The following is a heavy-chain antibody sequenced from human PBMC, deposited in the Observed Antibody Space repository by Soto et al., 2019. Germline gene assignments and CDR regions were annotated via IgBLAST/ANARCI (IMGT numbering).Heavy chain of an antibody. J-gene: IGHJ6*02. Sequence: GGSLRLSCAASGFTFSSYWMSWVRQAPGKGLEWVANIKQDGSAVHYVDSVKGRFTISRDNTKNSLYLQMNSLRGEDTAMYYCAREGTIALPDGLDVWGQGTTVTVSS. D-gene: IGHD1-1*01. CDR1: GFTFSSYW. V-gene: IGHV3-7*03. CDR3: AREGTIALPDGLDV. CDR2: IKQDGSAV.